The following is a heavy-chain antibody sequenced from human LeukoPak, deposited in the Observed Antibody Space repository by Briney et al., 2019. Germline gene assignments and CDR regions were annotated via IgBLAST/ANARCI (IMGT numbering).Heavy chain of an antibody. CDR1: GYRFTTYW. Sequence: GESLRISCKGSGYRFTTYWIGWVRQMPGKGLEWMGIIYPGDSDTRYSPSFQGQVTISADKSITTAYLQWNSLKASDTAMYYCARQTGDNAFDIWGRGTMVTVSS. CDR3: ARQTGDNAFDI. J-gene: IGHJ3*02. D-gene: IGHD7-27*01. V-gene: IGHV5-51*01. CDR2: IYPGDSDT.